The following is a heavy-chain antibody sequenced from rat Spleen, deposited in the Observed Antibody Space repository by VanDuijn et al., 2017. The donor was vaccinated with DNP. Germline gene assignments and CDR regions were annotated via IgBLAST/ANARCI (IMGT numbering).Heavy chain of an antibody. V-gene: IGHV5S23*01. CDR3: ATSSYFGYDYGFAY. CDR1: GFTFSFYG. CDR2: ITNSGDSS. D-gene: IGHD1-7*01. J-gene: IGHJ3*01. Sequence: EVQLVESGGGLVQPGRSLKLSCAASGFTFSFYGMAWVRQAPKKGLEWVASITNSGDSSYYRDSVKGRFTISRDDARSTLYLQMDSLRPEETATYYCATSSYFGYDYGFAYWGQGTLVTVSS.